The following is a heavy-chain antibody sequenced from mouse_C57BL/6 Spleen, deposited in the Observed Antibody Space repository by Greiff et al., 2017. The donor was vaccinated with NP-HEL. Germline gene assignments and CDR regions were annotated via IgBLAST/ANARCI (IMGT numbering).Heavy chain of an antibody. CDR1: GFTFSSYA. D-gene: IGHD2-1*01. CDR3: TRVDGNYYYYAMDY. V-gene: IGHV5-9-1*02. CDR2: ISSGGDYI. Sequence: EVKVVESGEGLVKPGGSLKLSCAASGFTFSSYAMSWVRQTPEKRLEWVAYISSGGDYIYYADTVKGRFTISRDNARNTLYLQMSSLKSEDTAMYYCTRVDGNYYYYAMDYWGQGTSVTVSS. J-gene: IGHJ4*01.